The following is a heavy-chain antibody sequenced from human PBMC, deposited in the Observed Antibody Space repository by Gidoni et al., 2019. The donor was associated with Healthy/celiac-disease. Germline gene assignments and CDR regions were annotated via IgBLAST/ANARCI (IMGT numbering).Heavy chain of an antibody. J-gene: IGHJ4*02. V-gene: IGHV3-15*01. CDR3: TTFLAYDSSGYHDY. Sequence: EVQLVESGGGLVKPGGSLRLSCAASGFTFRNAWMSWVRQAPGKGLEWVGRIKSKTDGGTTDYAAPVKGRFTISRDDSKNTLYLQMNSLKTEDTAVYYCTTFLAYDSSGYHDYWGQGTLVTVSS. CDR2: IKSKTDGGTT. CDR1: GFTFRNAW. D-gene: IGHD3-22*01.